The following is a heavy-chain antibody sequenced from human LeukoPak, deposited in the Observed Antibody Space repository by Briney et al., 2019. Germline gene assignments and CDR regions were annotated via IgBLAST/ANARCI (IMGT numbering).Heavy chain of an antibody. D-gene: IGHD2-2*01. Sequence: SETLSLTCAVYGGSFSGYYWSWIRQPPGKGLEWIGEINHSGSTNYNPSLKSRVTISVDTPRNQFSLKLSSVTAADTAVYYCATSPGGYCSSTNCYGEAPWGQGTLVTVSS. V-gene: IGHV4-34*01. CDR3: ATSPGGYCSSTNCYGEAP. CDR1: GGSFSGYY. CDR2: INHSGST. J-gene: IGHJ5*02.